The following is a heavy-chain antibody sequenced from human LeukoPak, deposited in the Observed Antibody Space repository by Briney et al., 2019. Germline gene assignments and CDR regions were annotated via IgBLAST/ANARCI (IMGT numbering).Heavy chain of an antibody. D-gene: IGHD3-10*01. CDR1: GFTFSSYS. CDR3: ARGEVITMVRGVTNWFDP. J-gene: IGHJ5*02. V-gene: IGHV3-21*01. Sequence: GGSLRLSCAASGFTFSSYSMNWVRQAPGKGLEWVSSISSSSSYIYYADSVKGRFTISRDNAKNSLYLQMNSLRAEDTAVYYCARGEVITMVRGVTNWFDPWGQGTLVTVSS. CDR2: ISSSSSYI.